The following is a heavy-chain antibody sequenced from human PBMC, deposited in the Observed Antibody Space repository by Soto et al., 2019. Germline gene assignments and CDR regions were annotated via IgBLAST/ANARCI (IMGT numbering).Heavy chain of an antibody. CDR1: GFTFSSYG. V-gene: IGHV3-33*01. Sequence: QVQLVESGGGVVQPGRSLRLSCAASGFTFSSYGMHWVRQAPGKGLEWVAVIWYDGSNKYYADSVKGRFTISRDNSKNTLYLQMNSLRAEDTAVYYCARDNARYFDWLLSRNPDYYYGMDVWGQGTKVTVSS. J-gene: IGHJ6*02. CDR2: IWYDGSNK. CDR3: ARDNARYFDWLLSRNPDYYYGMDV. D-gene: IGHD3-9*01.